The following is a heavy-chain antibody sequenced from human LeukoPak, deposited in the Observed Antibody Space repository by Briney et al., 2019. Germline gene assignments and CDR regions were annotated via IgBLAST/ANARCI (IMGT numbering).Heavy chain of an antibody. CDR3: ARDAHYYYGSGSYYDWFDP. CDR2: ISAYNGNT. D-gene: IGHD3-10*01. Sequence: VASVKVSCKASGYTFTSYGISWVRQAPGQGLEWMGWISAYNGNTNYAQKLQGRVTMTTDTSTSTAYMELRSLRSDDTAVYYCARDAHYYYGSGSYYDWFDPWGQGTLVAVSS. V-gene: IGHV1-18*01. CDR1: GYTFTSYG. J-gene: IGHJ5*02.